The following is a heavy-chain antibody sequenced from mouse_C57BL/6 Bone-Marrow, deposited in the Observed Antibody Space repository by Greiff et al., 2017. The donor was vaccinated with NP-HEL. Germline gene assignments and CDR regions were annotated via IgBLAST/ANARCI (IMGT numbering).Heavy chain of an antibody. Sequence: QVQLQQPGAELVKPGASVKMSCKASGYTFTSYWITWVKQRPGQGLEWIGDIYPGSGSTNYNEKFKSKATLTVDTSSSTAYMQLSSLTSEDSAVHYCARWRLRREGFYYFDYWGQGTTLTVSS. V-gene: IGHV1-55*01. CDR1: GYTFTSYW. J-gene: IGHJ2*01. D-gene: IGHD2-4*01. CDR2: IYPGSGST. CDR3: ARWRLRREGFYYFDY.